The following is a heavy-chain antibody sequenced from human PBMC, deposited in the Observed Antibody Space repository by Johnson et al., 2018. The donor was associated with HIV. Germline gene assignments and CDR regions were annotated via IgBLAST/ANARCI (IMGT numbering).Heavy chain of an antibody. CDR1: GFTVSSNY. CDR2: IYSGGST. J-gene: IGHJ3*02. Sequence: MQLVESGGGVVQPGGSLRLSCAASGFTVSSNYMSWVRQAPGKGLEWVSVIYSGGSTYYADSVKGRFTISRDNSKNTLYLQMNSLVAEDTAVYYCARVITEGGTRWAFDIWGQGTIVTVSS. V-gene: IGHV3-53*01. CDR3: ARVITEGGTRWAFDI. D-gene: IGHD6-13*01.